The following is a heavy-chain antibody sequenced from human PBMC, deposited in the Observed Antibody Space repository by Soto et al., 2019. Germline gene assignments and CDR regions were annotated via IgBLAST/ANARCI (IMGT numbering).Heavy chain of an antibody. Sequence: SGPTLVNPTQTLTLTCTFSGFSLSTSGMCVSWIRQPPGKALEWLALIDWDDDKYYSTSLKTRLTISKDTSKNQVVLTMTNMDPVDTATYYCARIRAVTTNGYYFDYWGQGTLVTVSS. D-gene: IGHD4-17*01. J-gene: IGHJ4*02. CDR2: IDWDDDK. CDR1: GFSLSTSGMC. V-gene: IGHV2-70*01. CDR3: ARIRAVTTNGYYFDY.